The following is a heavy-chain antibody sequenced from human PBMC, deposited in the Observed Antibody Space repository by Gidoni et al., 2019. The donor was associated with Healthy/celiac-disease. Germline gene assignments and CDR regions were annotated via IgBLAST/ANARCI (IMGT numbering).Heavy chain of an antibody. V-gene: IGHV3-21*01. CDR2: ISSSSIYI. CDR1: GITFSSYS. Sequence: EVQLVESGGGLVKPGGSLRLSCAASGITFSSYSMNWVRQAPGKGLAWVSSISSSSIYIYYADSVKGRFTISRDNAKNSLYLQMNSLRAEDTAVYYCAGGSPNVLLGAFDIWGQGTMVTVSS. J-gene: IGHJ3*02. D-gene: IGHD2-15*01. CDR3: AGGSPNVLLGAFDI.